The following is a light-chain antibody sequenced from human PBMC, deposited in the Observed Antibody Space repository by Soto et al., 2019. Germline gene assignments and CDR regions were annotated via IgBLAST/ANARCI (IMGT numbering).Light chain of an antibody. V-gene: IGKV3-20*01. Sequence: EIVLTQSPGTLSLSPGERATLSCRASQSVSSSYLAWYQQKPGQAPRLLIYGASSRATGIPDRFSGSGSGTYFTHTISSLAPEDFQFYYYNQYGSSPTFGPGTKVVIK. CDR2: GAS. CDR1: QSVSSSY. J-gene: IGKJ3*01. CDR3: NQYGSSPT.